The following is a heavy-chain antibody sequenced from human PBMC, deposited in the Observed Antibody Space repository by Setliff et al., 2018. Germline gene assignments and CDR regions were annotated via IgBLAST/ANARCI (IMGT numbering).Heavy chain of an antibody. J-gene: IGHJ4*02. Sequence: KASETLSLTCDVFGGSFSGYFRAWIRQSPGKGLEWIGDVNDSGSANYKPSLKSRLTISRDTSKNQLSLNLSSVTAADTAVYYCARGRYYGSGSYSLWGQGTLVTVSS. CDR3: ARGRYYGSGSYSL. D-gene: IGHD3-10*01. CDR2: VNDSGSA. CDR1: GGSFSGYF. V-gene: IGHV4-34*01.